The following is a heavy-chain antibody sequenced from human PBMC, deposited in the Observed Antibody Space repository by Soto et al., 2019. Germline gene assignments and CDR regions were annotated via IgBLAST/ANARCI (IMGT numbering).Heavy chain of an antibody. CDR2: ISYDGSNK. Sequence: GGSLRLSCAASGFTFSSYGMHWVRQAPGKGLEWVAVISYDGSNKYYADSVKGRFTISRDNSKNTLYLQMNSLRAEDTAVYYCAKDLLAAAIFDAFDIWGQGTMVTVSS. J-gene: IGHJ3*02. CDR3: AKDLLAAAIFDAFDI. CDR1: GFTFSSYG. D-gene: IGHD2-2*01. V-gene: IGHV3-30*18.